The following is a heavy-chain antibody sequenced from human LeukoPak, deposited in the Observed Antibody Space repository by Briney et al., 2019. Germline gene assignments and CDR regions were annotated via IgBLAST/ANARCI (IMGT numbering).Heavy chain of an antibody. V-gene: IGHV3-23*01. CDR2: ISGSGGST. Sequence: GGSLRLSCAASGFTFSSYAMSWVRQAPGKGLEWVSAISGSGGSTYYADSVKGRFTISRDNSKNTLYLQMNSLRAEDTAVYYCAKGGPNLYCSGGSCYSGVGYWGQGTLVTVSS. CDR1: GFTFSSYA. J-gene: IGHJ4*02. CDR3: AKGGPNLYCSGGSCYSGVGY. D-gene: IGHD2-15*01.